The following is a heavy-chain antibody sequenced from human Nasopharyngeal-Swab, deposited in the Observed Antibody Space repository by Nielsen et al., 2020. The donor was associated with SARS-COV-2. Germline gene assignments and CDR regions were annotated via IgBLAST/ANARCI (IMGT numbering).Heavy chain of an antibody. CDR1: GYSFTSYW. Sequence: GSLSLSCKGSGYSFTSYWIGWVRQMPGKGLEWLVIIYLGESDTRYSPSFQGQVPISADKSISTAYLQWSSLKVSDTAMYYCARTMNWYSSSWYEGYYYYYMDVWGKGTTVTVSS. V-gene: IGHV5-51*01. CDR2: IYLGESDT. CDR3: ARTMNWYSSSWYEGYYYYYMDV. D-gene: IGHD6-13*01. J-gene: IGHJ6*03.